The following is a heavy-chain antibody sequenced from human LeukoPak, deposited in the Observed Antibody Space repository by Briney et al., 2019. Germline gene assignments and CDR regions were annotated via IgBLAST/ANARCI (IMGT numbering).Heavy chain of an antibody. CDR1: GGSISSGGYS. Sequence: PSQTLSLTCAVSGGSISSGGYSWSWIRQPPGKGLEWIGYIYHSGSTYYNPSLKSRVTISVDRSKKQFSLKLSSVTAADTAVYYCARARSYYYGSGTDRSSDSFDIWGQGTMVTVSS. CDR3: ARARSYYYGSGTDRSSDSFDI. CDR2: IYHSGST. J-gene: IGHJ3*02. D-gene: IGHD3-10*01. V-gene: IGHV4-30-2*01.